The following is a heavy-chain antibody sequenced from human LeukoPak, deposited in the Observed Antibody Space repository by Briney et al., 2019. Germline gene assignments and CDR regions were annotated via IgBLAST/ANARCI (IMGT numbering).Heavy chain of an antibody. CDR3: AKDRVVPAAILGY. Sequence: GGSLRLSCAASGFTVSSNYMSWVRQAPGKGLEWVSVIYSGGSTYYADSVKGRFTISRDNSKNTLYLQMNSLRAEDTAVYYCAKDRVVPAAILGYWGQGTLVTVSS. J-gene: IGHJ4*02. V-gene: IGHV3-66*01. D-gene: IGHD2-2*01. CDR2: IYSGGST. CDR1: GFTVSSNY.